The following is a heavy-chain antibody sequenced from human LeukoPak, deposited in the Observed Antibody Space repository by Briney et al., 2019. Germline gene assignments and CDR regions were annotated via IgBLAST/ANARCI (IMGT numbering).Heavy chain of an antibody. CDR3: ARLPQHIVVVTAIQASDY. V-gene: IGHV4-34*01. Sequence: SETLSLTCAVYGGSFSGYYWSWIRQPPGKGLERIGEINHSGSTNYNPSLKSRVTISVDTSKNQFSLKLSSVTAADTAVYYCARLPQHIVVVTAIQASDYWGQGTLVTVSS. D-gene: IGHD2-21*02. CDR1: GGSFSGYY. CDR2: INHSGST. J-gene: IGHJ4*02.